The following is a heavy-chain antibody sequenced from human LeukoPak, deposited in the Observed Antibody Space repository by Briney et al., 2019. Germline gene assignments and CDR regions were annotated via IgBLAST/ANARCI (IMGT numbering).Heavy chain of an antibody. CDR1: GYTFSIYY. Sequence: ASVKVSCKASGYTFSIYYMHWVRQAPGQGLEWMGAINPSGGSTSYAQKFQGRVTMTRDMSTSTVYMELSSLRSEDTAVYYCARGDSSSWSGNGAFDIWGQGTMVTVSS. V-gene: IGHV1-46*01. CDR3: ARGDSSSWSGNGAFDI. J-gene: IGHJ3*02. D-gene: IGHD6-13*01. CDR2: INPSGGST.